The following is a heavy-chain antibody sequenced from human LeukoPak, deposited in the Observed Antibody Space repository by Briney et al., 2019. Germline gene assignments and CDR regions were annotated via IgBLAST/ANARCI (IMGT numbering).Heavy chain of an antibody. CDR1: GGSFSGYY. V-gene: IGHV4-34*01. Sequence: SETLSLTCAVYGGSFSGYYWSWIRQPPGKGLELIGEINHSGSTNYNPSLKSRVTISVDTSKNQFSLKLSSVTAADTAVYYCARKPWIQLWSFFDYWGQGTLVTVSS. J-gene: IGHJ4*02. D-gene: IGHD5-18*01. CDR2: INHSGST. CDR3: ARKPWIQLWSFFDY.